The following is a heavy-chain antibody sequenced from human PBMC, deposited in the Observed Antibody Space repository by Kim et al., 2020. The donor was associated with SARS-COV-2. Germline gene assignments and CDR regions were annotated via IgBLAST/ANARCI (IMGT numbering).Heavy chain of an antibody. Sequence: YADSVKGRFTISRDNSQNTLFRQLDSLRGDDTAVYYCAREWTVAARARFNLWGQGTLVTVSS. J-gene: IGHJ5*02. D-gene: IGHD6-6*01. CDR3: AREWTVAARARFNL. V-gene: IGHV3-30*01.